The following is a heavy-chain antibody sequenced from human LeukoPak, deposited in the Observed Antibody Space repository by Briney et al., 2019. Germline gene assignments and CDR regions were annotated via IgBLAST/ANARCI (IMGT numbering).Heavy chain of an antibody. Sequence: GGSLRLSCAASGFTVSSNYMSWVRQAPGKGLEWVSVIHSGGSTYYADSVKGRFTISRDNSKNTLYLQMNSLRAEDTAVYYCARDSAPYYYYGMDVWGKGTTVTVSS. J-gene: IGHJ6*04. CDR2: IHSGGST. CDR3: ARDSAPYYYYGMDV. V-gene: IGHV3-53*01. CDR1: GFTVSSNY.